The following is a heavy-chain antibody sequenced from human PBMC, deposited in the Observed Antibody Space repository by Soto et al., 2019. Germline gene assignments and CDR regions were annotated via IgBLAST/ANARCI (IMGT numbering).Heavy chain of an antibody. CDR3: ASRDGYNLGFFENY. D-gene: IGHD5-12*01. Sequence: GGSLRLSCAASGFTFSSYAMSWVRQAPGKGLEWVSAISGSGGSTYYADSVKGRFTISRDNSKNTLYLQMNSLRAEDTAVYYCASRDGYNLGFFENYWGQGTLVTVSS. V-gene: IGHV3-23*01. J-gene: IGHJ4*02. CDR2: ISGSGGST. CDR1: GFTFSSYA.